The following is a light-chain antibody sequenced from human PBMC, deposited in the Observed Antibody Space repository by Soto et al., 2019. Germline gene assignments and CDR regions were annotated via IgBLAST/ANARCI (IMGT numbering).Light chain of an antibody. Sequence: DIQMTQSPSSLSASVGDRVTITCRASQGIRNDLGWYQQKQGKAPKRLIYAASSLQSGVLSRFRGSGSGTECTLTISHLQTAECATYYCLQHNSSPRTFGQGTKVEIK. CDR3: LQHNSSPRT. J-gene: IGKJ1*01. CDR1: QGIRND. CDR2: AAS. V-gene: IGKV1-17*02.